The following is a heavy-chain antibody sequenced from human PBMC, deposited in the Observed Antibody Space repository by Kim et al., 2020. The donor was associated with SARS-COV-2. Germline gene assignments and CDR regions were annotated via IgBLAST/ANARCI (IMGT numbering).Heavy chain of an antibody. V-gene: IGHV3-48*02. CDR3: ARSESSGSYSYYYYYGMDV. Sequence: GRFTISRDNAKNSLYLQMNSLRDEDTAVYYCARSESSGSYSYYYYYGMDVWGQGTTVTVSS. D-gene: IGHD3-10*01. J-gene: IGHJ6*02.